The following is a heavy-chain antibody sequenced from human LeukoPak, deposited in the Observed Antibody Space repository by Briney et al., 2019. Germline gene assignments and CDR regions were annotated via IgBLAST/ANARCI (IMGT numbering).Heavy chain of an antibody. CDR1: GFTFSSYW. D-gene: IGHD4-11*01. J-gene: IGHJ4*02. V-gene: IGHV3-7*01. CDR3: ARGPRLQAYFFDY. CDR2: IKQDGSEK. Sequence: GGSLRLSCAASGFTFSSYWMSWVRQAPGKGLEWVANIKQDGSEKYYVDSVKGRFTISRDNAKNSLYLQMNSLRADDTAVYYCARGPRLQAYFFDYWGQGTLLTVSS.